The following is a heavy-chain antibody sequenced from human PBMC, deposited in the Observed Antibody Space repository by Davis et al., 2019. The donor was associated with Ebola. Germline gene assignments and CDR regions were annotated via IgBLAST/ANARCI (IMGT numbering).Heavy chain of an antibody. CDR2: IYYSGST. Sequence: MPSETLSLTCTVSGGSISSYYWSWIRQPPGKGLEWIGYIYYSGSTNYNPSLKSRVTISVDTSKNQFSLKLSSVTAADTAVYYCARILWGDPRLADYWGQGTLVTVSS. CDR3: ARILWGDPRLADY. CDR1: GGSISSYY. V-gene: IGHV4-59*12. J-gene: IGHJ4*02. D-gene: IGHD3-16*01.